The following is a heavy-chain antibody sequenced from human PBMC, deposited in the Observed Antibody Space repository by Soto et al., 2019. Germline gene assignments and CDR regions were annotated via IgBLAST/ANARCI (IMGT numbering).Heavy chain of an antibody. CDR2: VKTKADGGTT. Sequence: EVQLMESGGGLVKPGGSLRLSCVASGFNFSDAWMNWVRQAPGKGLEWVGHVKTKADGGTTEYAASVKGRFIVSRDDSRNTLYLQINSLKSEGTAMDYCTPLGPSWGQGTLVVVSS. CDR1: GFNFSDAW. J-gene: IGHJ4*02. CDR3: TPLGPS. V-gene: IGHV3-15*07.